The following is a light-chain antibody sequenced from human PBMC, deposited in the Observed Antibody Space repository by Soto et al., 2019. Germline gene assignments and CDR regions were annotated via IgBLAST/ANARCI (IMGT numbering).Light chain of an antibody. Sequence: DIVMTQSPLSLPVTPGEPASISCKSSQSLLHKSGYNFLAWYLQKPGQSPQLLIYLGSHRASGVPDRFSGSGSGTDFTLEISRVEAEDVGVYYCMQALQTPVFGPGTKVDIK. V-gene: IGKV2-28*01. CDR1: QSLLHKSGYNF. CDR3: MQALQTPV. J-gene: IGKJ3*01. CDR2: LGS.